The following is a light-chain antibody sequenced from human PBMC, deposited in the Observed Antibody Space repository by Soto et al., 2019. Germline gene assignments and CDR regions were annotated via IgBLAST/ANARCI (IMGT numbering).Light chain of an antibody. CDR1: HSVSSNY. CDR2: DDS. V-gene: IGKV3-11*01. CDR3: QHRLNWAPG. Sequence: EIAFTQSPGTLSLSPGEIVTLSCSASHSVSSNYLAWYQQKHGPALRLLISDDSTRATAVTARFSGSRSGTDFTLTIRDLEPAAFGLYYCQHRLNWAPGFGQGTKVDI. J-gene: IGKJ1*01.